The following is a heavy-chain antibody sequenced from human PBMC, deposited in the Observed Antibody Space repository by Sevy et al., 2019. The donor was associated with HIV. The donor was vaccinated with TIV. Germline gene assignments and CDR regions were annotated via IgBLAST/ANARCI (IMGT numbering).Heavy chain of an antibody. Sequence: GGSLRLSCAASGFTFSSYAMHWVRQAPGKGLEWVAVISYDGSNKYYADSVKGRFTISRDNSKNTLYLQMNSLRAEDTAVYYCARGGSNLITMIVVVIEYYFNYWGQGTLVTVSS. CDR2: ISYDGSNK. CDR3: ARGGSNLITMIVVVIEYYFNY. CDR1: GFTFSSYA. V-gene: IGHV3-30*04. D-gene: IGHD3-22*01. J-gene: IGHJ4*02.